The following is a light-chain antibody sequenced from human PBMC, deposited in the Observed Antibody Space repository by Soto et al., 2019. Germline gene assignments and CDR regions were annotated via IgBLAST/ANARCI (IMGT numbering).Light chain of an antibody. Sequence: DIQMTQSPSTLSASVGDGVTITCRASQSISNSLAWYQQKPGKAPNLLIYKASSLESGVPSRFSGSGSGTEFTLTISSLQPDDFATYYCRQYVSYPVTFGGGTKVEMK. CDR3: RQYVSYPVT. CDR2: KAS. V-gene: IGKV1-5*03. CDR1: QSISNS. J-gene: IGKJ4*01.